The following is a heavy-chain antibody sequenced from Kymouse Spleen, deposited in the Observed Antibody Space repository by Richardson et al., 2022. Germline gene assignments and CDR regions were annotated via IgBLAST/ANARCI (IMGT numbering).Heavy chain of an antibody. D-gene: IGHD1-7*01. CDR1: GFTFSSYW. J-gene: IGHJ6*02. CDR3: AREDNWNYVYYYYYGMDV. V-gene: IGHV3-74*01. CDR2: INSDGSST. Sequence: EVQLVESGGGLVQPGGSLRLSCAASGFTFSSYWMHWVRQAPGKGLVWVSRINSDGSSTSYADSVKGRFTISRDNAKNTLYLQMNSLRAEDTAVYYCAREDNWNYVYYYYYGMDVWGQGTTVTVSS.